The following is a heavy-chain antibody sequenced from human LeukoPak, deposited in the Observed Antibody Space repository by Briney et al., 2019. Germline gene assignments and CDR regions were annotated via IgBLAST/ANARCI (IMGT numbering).Heavy chain of an antibody. Sequence: PSETLSLTCTVSGGSISSHYWSWIRQPPGKGLEWIGYIYTSGSTNYNPSLKSRVTISVDTSKNQFSLKLSSVTAADTAVYYCARVTIAVADEYYFDYWGQGTLVTVSS. CDR2: IYTSGST. CDR1: GGSISSHY. V-gene: IGHV4-4*09. D-gene: IGHD6-19*01. J-gene: IGHJ4*02. CDR3: ARVTIAVADEYYFDY.